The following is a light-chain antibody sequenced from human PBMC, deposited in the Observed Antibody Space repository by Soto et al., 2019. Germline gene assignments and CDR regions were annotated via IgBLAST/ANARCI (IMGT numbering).Light chain of an antibody. CDR1: HAIINY. Sequence: DIQMTQSPSSLSASVGDRVTITCQASHAIINYLNWYQQRPGKAPKLLIYDASNLETGVPSRFIGSGYGTDFTFTISRVEAEDVGVYYCMQALRLRGTFGQGTRLEIK. J-gene: IGKJ5*01. CDR3: MQALRLRGT. V-gene: IGKV1-33*01. CDR2: DAS.